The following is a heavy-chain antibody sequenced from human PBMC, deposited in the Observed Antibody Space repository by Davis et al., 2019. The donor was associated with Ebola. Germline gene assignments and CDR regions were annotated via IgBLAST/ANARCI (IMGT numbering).Heavy chain of an antibody. CDR3: ARGSGYDLRLYYYYGMDV. D-gene: IGHD5-12*01. V-gene: IGHV1-3*01. Sequence: AASVKVSCKPSGYIFTTYAIHWVHQAPGQRLEWIGWINAGNGDPKSSQKFQGRVTITSDTSASTAYMELTRLRSDDPAVYYCARGSGYDLRLYYYYGMDVWGQGTTVTASS. CDR2: INAGNGDP. CDR1: GYIFTTYA. J-gene: IGHJ6*02.